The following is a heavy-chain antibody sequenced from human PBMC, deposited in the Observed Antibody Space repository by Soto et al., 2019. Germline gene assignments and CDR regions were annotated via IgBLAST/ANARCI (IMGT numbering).Heavy chain of an antibody. CDR2: IIPMYGPA. CDR3: ARVTSMVRGVIDNWFDP. CDR1: GGTFSSYA. V-gene: IGHV1-69*01. J-gene: IGHJ5*02. Sequence: QVPLVQSGAEVKKPGSSVTVSCKASGGTFSSYAIHWVRQAPGQWLEWMGGIIPMYGPAKYAQRLQGRVRITADESTTTVYMELTSLTSQDTAVYYCARVTSMVRGVIDNWFDPWGHGTLVTVSS. D-gene: IGHD3-10*01.